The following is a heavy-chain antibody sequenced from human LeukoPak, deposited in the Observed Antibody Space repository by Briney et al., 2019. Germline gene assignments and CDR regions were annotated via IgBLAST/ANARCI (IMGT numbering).Heavy chain of an antibody. Sequence: PGGSLRLSCAASGFTFSTYEMNWVRQAPGKGLEWVSHISSSSSDKYYADSVKGRFTVSRDTAKSSLYLQMNSLRDEDTAIYYCVRDRCSGGSCYWFDPWGQGTLVTVSS. D-gene: IGHD2-15*01. J-gene: IGHJ5*02. V-gene: IGHV3-48*02. CDR3: VRDRCSGGSCYWFDP. CDR2: ISSSSSDK. CDR1: GFTFSTYE.